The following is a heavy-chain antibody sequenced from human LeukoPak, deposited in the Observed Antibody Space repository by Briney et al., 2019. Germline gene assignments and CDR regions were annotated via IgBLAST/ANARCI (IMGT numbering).Heavy chain of an antibody. D-gene: IGHD3-10*01. CDR3: ARREGSGSYYKDYYYGMDV. CDR2: INPNSGGT. J-gene: IGHJ6*02. V-gene: IGHV1-2*06. Sequence: GASVKVSCKVSGYTFTGYYMHWVRQAPGQGLEWMGRINPNSGGTNYAQKFQGRVTMTRDTSISTAYVELSRLRSDDTAVYFCARREGSGSYYKDYYYGMDVWGQGTTVTVSS. CDR1: GYTFTGYY.